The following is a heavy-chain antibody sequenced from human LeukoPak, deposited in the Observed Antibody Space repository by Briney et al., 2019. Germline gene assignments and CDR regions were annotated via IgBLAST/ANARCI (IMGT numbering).Heavy chain of an antibody. Sequence: PGGSLRLSCAASGFTFSSYAMSWVRQAPGKGLEWVSVISLSGSATNYADSVKGRFTISRDNSKNTLYLQMNSLRPEDTAVFYCAKASSSSYLFDSWGQGTLVTVSS. V-gene: IGHV3-23*01. J-gene: IGHJ4*02. D-gene: IGHD6-6*01. CDR1: GFTFSSYA. CDR3: AKASSSSYLFDS. CDR2: ISLSGSAT.